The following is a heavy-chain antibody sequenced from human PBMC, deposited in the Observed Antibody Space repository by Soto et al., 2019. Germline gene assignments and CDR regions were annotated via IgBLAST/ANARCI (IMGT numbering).Heavy chain of an antibody. CDR3: TTDYSGSYLTLFDY. CDR2: IKSKTDGGTT. CDR1: GFTFSNAW. V-gene: IGHV3-15*01. D-gene: IGHD1-26*01. Sequence: GGSLRLSCAASGFTFSNAWMSWVRQAPGKGLEWVGRIKSKTDGGTTDYAAPVKGRFTISRDDSKNTLYLQMNSLKTEDTAVYYCTTDYSGSYLTLFDYWGQGTLVTVSS. J-gene: IGHJ4*02.